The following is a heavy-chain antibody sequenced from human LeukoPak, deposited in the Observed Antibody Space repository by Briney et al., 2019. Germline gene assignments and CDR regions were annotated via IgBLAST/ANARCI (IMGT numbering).Heavy chain of an antibody. Sequence: PSETLSLTCAVYGGSFSGYYWSWIRQPPGKGLEWIGEINHSGSTNYNPSLKSRVTISVDTSKNQFSLKLSSVTAADTAVYYCARFSSSGWYAFDYWGQGTLVAVSS. V-gene: IGHV4-34*01. CDR1: GGSFSGYY. CDR3: ARFSSSGWYAFDY. CDR2: INHSGST. J-gene: IGHJ4*02. D-gene: IGHD6-19*01.